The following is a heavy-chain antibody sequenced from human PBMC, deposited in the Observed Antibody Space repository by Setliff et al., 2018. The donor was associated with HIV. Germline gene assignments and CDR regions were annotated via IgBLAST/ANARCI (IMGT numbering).Heavy chain of an antibody. CDR3: ARGGTSSNWFGP. Sequence: SETLSLTCAVSGGSISSYYWSWIRQTPGKGLQWIGFIYNSVTTNYNPSLKSRVTISLDTSKNQFSLKLTSVTAADTAVYYCARGGTSSNWFGPWGQGTLVTVSS. J-gene: IGHJ5*02. CDR1: GGSISSYY. CDR2: IYNSVTT. D-gene: IGHD2-2*01. V-gene: IGHV4-59*01.